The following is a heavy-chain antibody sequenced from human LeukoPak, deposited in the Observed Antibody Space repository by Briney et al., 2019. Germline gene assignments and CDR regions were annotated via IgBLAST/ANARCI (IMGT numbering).Heavy chain of an antibody. Sequence: GASVKVSCKASGGTFSSYAISWVRQAPGQGLEWMGRIIPILGIANYAQKFQGRVTITADKSTSTAYMELSSLRSEDTAVYYCARFAIHEAAGTGFDYWGQGTLVTVSS. CDR2: IIPILGIA. CDR1: GGTFSSYA. J-gene: IGHJ4*02. D-gene: IGHD6-13*01. CDR3: ARFAIHEAAGTGFDY. V-gene: IGHV1-69*04.